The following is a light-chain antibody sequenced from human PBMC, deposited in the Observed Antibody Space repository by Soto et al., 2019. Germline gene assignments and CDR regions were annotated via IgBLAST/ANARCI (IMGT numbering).Light chain of an antibody. CDR2: AAS. Sequence: DIQMPQSPSSLSASVGARVTITCRASQSISSYLNWYQQKPGKAPKLLIYAASSLQSGVPSRFSGSGSWTDFTLTISSLQPEDFATYYCQQSYSTPPTFGQGTKLESK. V-gene: IGKV1-39*01. CDR1: QSISSY. CDR3: QQSYSTPPT. J-gene: IGKJ2*01.